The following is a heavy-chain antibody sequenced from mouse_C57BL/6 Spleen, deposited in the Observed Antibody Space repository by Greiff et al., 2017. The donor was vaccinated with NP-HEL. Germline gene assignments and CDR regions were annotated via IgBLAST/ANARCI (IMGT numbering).Heavy chain of an antibody. CDR1: GFTFSDYG. CDR3: ARSLYWYFDV. Sequence: EVKLVESGGGLVKPGGSLKLSCAASGFTFSDYGMHWVRQAPEKGLEWVAYISSGSSTIYYADTVKGRVTISRDNAKNTLFLQMTSLRSEDTAMYYCARSLYWYFDVWGTGTTVTVSS. CDR2: ISSGSSTI. J-gene: IGHJ1*03. V-gene: IGHV5-17*01.